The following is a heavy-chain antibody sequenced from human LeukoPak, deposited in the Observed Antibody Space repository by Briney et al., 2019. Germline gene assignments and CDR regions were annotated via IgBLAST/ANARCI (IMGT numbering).Heavy chain of an antibody. V-gene: IGHV3-23*01. Sequence: TGGSLRLSCAASGFTFSSNAMSWVRQAPGKGLELVSAISTGGGSTYYADSVKGRFTISRDNPNNTLYLQMNNLRAEDTAVYYCAKPRDSIVGTTTPTRLATLDIWGQGTMVTVSS. D-gene: IGHD1-26*01. CDR3: AKPRDSIVGTTTPTRLATLDI. CDR2: ISTGGGST. CDR1: GFTFSSNA. J-gene: IGHJ3*02.